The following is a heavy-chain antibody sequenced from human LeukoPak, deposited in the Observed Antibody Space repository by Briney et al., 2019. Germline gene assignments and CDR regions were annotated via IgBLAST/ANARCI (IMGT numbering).Heavy chain of an antibody. V-gene: IGHV4-39*07. J-gene: IGHJ4*01. CDR3: ASCNPGGTYYDFWSGYCLFDY. CDR2: IYYSGST. Sequence: SETLSLTCTVSGGSISSSSYYWGWIRQPPGKGLEWIGSIYYSGSTYYNPSLKSRVTISVDTSKNQFSLKLSSVAAADTAVYYCASCNPGGTYYDFWSGYCLFDYWGQGTLVTVSS. CDR1: GGSISSSSYY. D-gene: IGHD3-3*01.